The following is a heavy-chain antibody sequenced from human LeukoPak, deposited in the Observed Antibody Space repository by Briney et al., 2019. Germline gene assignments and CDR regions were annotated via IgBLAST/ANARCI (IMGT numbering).Heavy chain of an antibody. D-gene: IGHD2-15*01. CDR1: GYTFTIYG. CDR3: ARVQTIIVVVVAGAPTEDAFDI. J-gene: IGHJ3*02. V-gene: IGHV1-18*01. Sequence: PVASVKVSCKASGYTFTIYGISGVRQAPGQGLEWMGWISVNNGKTNYAQRLQGRVTMTTDTSTNTAYMELRSLRSDDTAVYYCARVQTIIVVVVAGAPTEDAFDIWGQGTMVTVPS. CDR2: ISVNNGKT.